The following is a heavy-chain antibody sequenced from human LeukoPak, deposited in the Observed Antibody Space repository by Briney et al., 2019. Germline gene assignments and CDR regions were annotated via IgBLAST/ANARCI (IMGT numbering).Heavy chain of an antibody. CDR1: GFTVSSNY. J-gene: IGHJ4*02. CDR3: ARDSVPGTVTL. Sequence: GGSLRLSCAVSGFTVSSNYMSWVRQAPGKGLEWVSVIYSGGSTYYADSVKGRFTISRDNSKNTLYLQMNSLRAEDTAVYYCARDSVPGTVTLWGQGTLVTVSS. CDR2: IYSGGST. D-gene: IGHD4-17*01. V-gene: IGHV3-66*01.